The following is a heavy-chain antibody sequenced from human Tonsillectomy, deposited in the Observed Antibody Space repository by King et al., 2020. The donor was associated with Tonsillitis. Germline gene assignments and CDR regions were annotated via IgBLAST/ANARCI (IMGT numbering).Heavy chain of an antibody. D-gene: IGHD2-2*01. Sequence: VQLVESGSEVKKPGASVQVSCKASGYTFTCYYMPWVRLAPEHGLEWMGGINPHSGGTNYAQKFLGRVTMTREPSIRPAYMELSRLRSDDTAVYYCASLGYCSSTSCYLGYYMDVWGKGTTVTVSS. CDR2: INPHSGGT. CDR1: GYTFTCYY. CDR3: ASLGYCSSTSCYLGYYMDV. J-gene: IGHJ6*03. V-gene: IGHV1-2*02.